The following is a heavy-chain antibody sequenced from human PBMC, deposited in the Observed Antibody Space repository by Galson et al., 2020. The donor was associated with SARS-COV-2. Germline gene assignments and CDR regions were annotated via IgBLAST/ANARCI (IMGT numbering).Heavy chain of an antibody. Sequence: ASVKVSCKTSGYTFTAYYIHWVRQAPGQGLEWMGWINPNSGGTNYAQKFQGWVTMTRDTSISTAYMELSRLKSADTAVYYCARETEMATFNFGDYLGEGTVVTASA. V-gene: IGHV1-2*04. CDR1: GYTFTAYY. D-gene: IGHD5-12*01. J-gene: IGHJ4*02. CDR3: ARETEMATFNFGDY. CDR2: INPNSGGT.